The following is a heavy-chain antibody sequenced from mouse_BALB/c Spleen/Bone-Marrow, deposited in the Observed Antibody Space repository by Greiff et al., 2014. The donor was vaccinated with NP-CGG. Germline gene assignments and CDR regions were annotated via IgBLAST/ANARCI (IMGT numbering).Heavy chain of an antibody. V-gene: IGHV2-9*02. J-gene: IGHJ4*01. CDR3: DRITTATGAMDY. D-gene: IGHD1-2*01. CDR2: IWADGST. CDR1: GFSLTNYG. Sequence: QVQLKESGPGLVAPSQSLSITCTVSGFSLTNYGVHWVRQPPGKGLEWLGVIWADGSTNYNSALMSRLSISKDNSKSQVFFKMNNLQTDDTAMSYCDRITTATGAMDYWGPGTTVTVSS.